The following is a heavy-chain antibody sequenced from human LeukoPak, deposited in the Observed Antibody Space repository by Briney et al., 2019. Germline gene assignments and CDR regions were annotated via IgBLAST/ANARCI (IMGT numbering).Heavy chain of an antibody. CDR2: INHSGST. D-gene: IGHD6-19*01. Sequence: SETLSLTCTVSGYSISSGYDWGRIRQPPGKGLEWIGEINHSGSTNYNPSLKSRVTISVDTSKYQFSLKLSTVTAADTAVYYCARDVISSGYGMDVWGQGTTVTVSS. J-gene: IGHJ6*02. CDR1: GYSISSGYD. CDR3: ARDVISSGYGMDV. V-gene: IGHV4-38-2*02.